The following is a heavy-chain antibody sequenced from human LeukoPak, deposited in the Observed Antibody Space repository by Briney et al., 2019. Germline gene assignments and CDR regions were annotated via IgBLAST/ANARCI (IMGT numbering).Heavy chain of an antibody. V-gene: IGHV4-59*01. Sequence: PSETLSLTCTVSDGSISIYSWSWIRQPPGKGLEWIGYVYYIGRTNYNPSLKSRVTISVDTSEKQFSLKLGSVTAADTAVYYCARVPYSDNWYYFDSWGQGTLVTVSS. CDR2: VYYIGRT. CDR3: ARVPYSDNWYYFDS. D-gene: IGHD1-1*01. J-gene: IGHJ4*02. CDR1: DGSISIYS.